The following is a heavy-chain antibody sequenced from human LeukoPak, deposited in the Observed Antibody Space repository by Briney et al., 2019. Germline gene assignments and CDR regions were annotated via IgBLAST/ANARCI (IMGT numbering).Heavy chain of an antibody. Sequence: GASVKVSCKASGGTFSSYAISWVRQAPGQGLEWMGWISAYNGNTNYAQKLQGRVTMTTDTSTSTAYMELRSLRSDDTAVYYCARWGLRKGYYDSSGTYGFDPWGQGTLVTVSS. CDR2: ISAYNGNT. CDR3: ARWGLRKGYYDSSGTYGFDP. J-gene: IGHJ5*02. CDR1: GGTFSSYA. V-gene: IGHV1-18*01. D-gene: IGHD3-22*01.